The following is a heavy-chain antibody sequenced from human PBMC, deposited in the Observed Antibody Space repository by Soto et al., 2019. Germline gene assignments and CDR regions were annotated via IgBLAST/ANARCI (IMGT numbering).Heavy chain of an antibody. V-gene: IGHV2-70*01. CDR2: IHWDDDK. CDR1: GFSLSTSGMC. CDR3: ERIVRHYYASTGQRWGDYNGMDV. D-gene: IGHD3-22*01. Sequence: SGPTLVNPTQTLTLTCTFSGFSLSTSGMCVSWIRQPPGKALEWLALIHWDDDKYYSTSLKTRLTISKDTSKNQVVLIMTNMEPVDTATYYCERIVRHYYASTGQRWGDYNGMDVWGQGTTVTVSS. J-gene: IGHJ6*02.